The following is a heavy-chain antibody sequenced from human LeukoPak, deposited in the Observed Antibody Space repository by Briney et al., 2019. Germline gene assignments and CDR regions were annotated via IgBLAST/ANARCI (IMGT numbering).Heavy chain of an antibody. V-gene: IGHV4-34*01. D-gene: IGHD2-2*01. Sequence: SETLCLTCAVYGGSFSGYYWSWIRQPPGKGLEWIGEINHNRSTNYNPSLKSRVTISVDTSKNQFSLKLSSVTAADTAVYYCARVVGYCSSNSCCFLQNYSFYWSPGYYYYMDVWGKGTTVTVSS. CDR2: INHNRST. CDR1: GGSFSGYY. J-gene: IGHJ6*03. CDR3: ARVVGYCSSNSCCFLQNYSFYWSPGYYYYMDV.